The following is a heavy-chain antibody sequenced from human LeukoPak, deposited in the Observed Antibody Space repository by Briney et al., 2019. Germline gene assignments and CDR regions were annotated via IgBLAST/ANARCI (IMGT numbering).Heavy chain of an antibody. D-gene: IGHD3-10*01. CDR1: GYTFTGYY. Sequence: ASVKVSCKASGYTFTGYYMHWVRQAPGQGLEWMGWINPNRGGTNFAQKFQGRVTMTRDTSIATAYMELSRLRSDDTAVYYCARGAESSYGSGLGWFDPWGQGTLVIVSS. V-gene: IGHV1-2*02. CDR3: ARGAESSYGSGLGWFDP. CDR2: INPNRGGT. J-gene: IGHJ5*02.